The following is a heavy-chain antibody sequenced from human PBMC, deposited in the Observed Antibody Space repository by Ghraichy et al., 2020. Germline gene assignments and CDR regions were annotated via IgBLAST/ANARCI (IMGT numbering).Heavy chain of an antibody. Sequence: ETLSLTCAVSGYSISSGYYWGWIRQPPGKGLEWIGSIYHSGSTYYNPSLKSRVTISVDTSKNQFSLKLSSVTAADTAVYYCARDGEYSSSSEGGNWFDPWGQGTLVTVSS. CDR1: GYSISSGYY. J-gene: IGHJ5*02. D-gene: IGHD6-6*01. V-gene: IGHV4-38-2*02. CDR3: ARDGEYSSSSEGGNWFDP. CDR2: IYHSGST.